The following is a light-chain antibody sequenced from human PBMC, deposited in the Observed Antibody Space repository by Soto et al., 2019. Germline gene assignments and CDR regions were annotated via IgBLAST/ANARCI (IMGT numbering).Light chain of an antibody. J-gene: IGKJ1*01. CDR3: KQYGSSPQT. CDR1: QSVSSSY. Sequence: EIVLTQSPGTLSLSPGERATLTCRASQSVSSSYLGWYQQKLGQAPRLLIYGASSRSTGIPDRLSGSGSGTDFTLTISRLEPEDFAVYYCKQYGSSPQTFGQGTKVEIK. CDR2: GAS. V-gene: IGKV3-20*01.